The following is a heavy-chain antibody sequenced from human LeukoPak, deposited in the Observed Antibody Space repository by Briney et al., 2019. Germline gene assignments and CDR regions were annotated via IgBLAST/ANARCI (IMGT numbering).Heavy chain of an antibody. Sequence: GGSLRLSCAASGFTFSIYWMSWVRQAPGKGLEWVANIKQDGSEKYYVDSVKGRFTISRDNAKNSLYLQMNSLRAEDTAVYYCAREASGYLVYWGQGTLVTVSS. J-gene: IGHJ4*02. CDR3: AREASGYLVY. CDR2: IKQDGSEK. CDR1: GFTFSIYW. D-gene: IGHD5-12*01. V-gene: IGHV3-7*01.